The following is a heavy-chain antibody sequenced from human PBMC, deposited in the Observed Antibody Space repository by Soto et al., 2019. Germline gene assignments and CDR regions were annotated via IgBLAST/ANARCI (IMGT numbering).Heavy chain of an antibody. Sequence: QVQLVQSGAEVKKPGSSVKVSCKASGGTVSSYAISWVRQAPGQGLEWMGGIIPIFGTANYAQKFQGRVTITADESTGTAEMEMSSLGSEDTALYYCARGGMDYGMDVWGQGTTVTVSS. CDR1: GGTVSSYA. J-gene: IGHJ6*02. CDR3: ARGGMDYGMDV. CDR2: IIPIFGTA. D-gene: IGHD6-25*01. V-gene: IGHV1-69*01.